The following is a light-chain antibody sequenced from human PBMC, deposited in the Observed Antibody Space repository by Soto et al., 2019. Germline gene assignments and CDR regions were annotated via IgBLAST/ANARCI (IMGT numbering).Light chain of an antibody. Sequence: EIVLTQSPGTLSLSPEERDTLSCRASQSGSSSYLAWYQQKPGQAPRLLIYGATSRATGIPDRFSGSGSGRDFPRTTSSLEPAEFAVDYWQQHGSSPPLTFGGGTKVEI. J-gene: IGKJ4*01. CDR3: QQHGSSPPLT. CDR2: GAT. V-gene: IGKV3-20*01. CDR1: QSGSSSY.